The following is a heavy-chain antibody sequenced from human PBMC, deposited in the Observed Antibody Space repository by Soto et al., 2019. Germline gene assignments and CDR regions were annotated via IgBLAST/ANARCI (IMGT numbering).Heavy chain of an antibody. Sequence: GASVKVSCKASGGTFSSYAISWVRQAPGQGLEWMGGIIPIFGTANYAQKFQGRVTITADESTSTAYMELSSLRSEDTAVYYCARSRHPYDYGDYHISADYWGQGTLVTVSS. D-gene: IGHD4-17*01. J-gene: IGHJ4*02. CDR1: GGTFSSYA. V-gene: IGHV1-69*13. CDR3: ARSRHPYDYGDYHISADY. CDR2: IIPIFGTA.